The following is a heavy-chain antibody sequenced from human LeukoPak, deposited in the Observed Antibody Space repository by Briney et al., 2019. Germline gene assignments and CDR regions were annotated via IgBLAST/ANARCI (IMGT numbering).Heavy chain of an antibody. Sequence: GGSLRLSCAASGFTFSSYAMSWVRQAPGKGLEWVSAISGSGGSTYYADSVKGRFTISRDNSKNTLYLQMNSLRAEDTAVCYCAKVMLQQQLVEYYFDYWGQGTLVTVSS. CDR2: ISGSGGST. V-gene: IGHV3-23*01. J-gene: IGHJ4*02. D-gene: IGHD6-13*01. CDR1: GFTFSSYA. CDR3: AKVMLQQQLVEYYFDY.